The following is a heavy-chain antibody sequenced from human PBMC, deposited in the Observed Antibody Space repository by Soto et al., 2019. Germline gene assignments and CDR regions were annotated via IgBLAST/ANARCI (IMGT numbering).Heavy chain of an antibody. J-gene: IGHJ4*02. CDR1: GYTFTSYG. CDR2: ISAYNGNT. V-gene: IGHV1-18*01. CDR3: AGEATPRMN. Sequence: QVQLVQSGAEVKKPGASVKVSCKASGYTFTSYGISWVRQAPGQGLEWMGWISAYNGNTNYAQKLQGRVTMTTDTTTSAAYMELRSQRTDDTAGYYSAGEATPRMNWGQGTLVTVSS.